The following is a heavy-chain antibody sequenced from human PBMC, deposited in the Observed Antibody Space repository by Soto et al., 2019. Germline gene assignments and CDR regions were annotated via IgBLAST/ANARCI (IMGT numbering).Heavy chain of an antibody. V-gene: IGHV3-49*03. Sequence: GGSLRLSCTASGFTFGDYAMSWFRQAPGKGLEWVGFIRSKAYGGTTEYAASVKGRFTISRDDSKSIAYLQMNSLKTEDTAVYYCTREGSTSPAFGENWFDPWGQGTLVTVSS. CDR2: IRSKAYGGTT. D-gene: IGHD2-2*01. CDR1: GFTFGDYA. J-gene: IGHJ5*02. CDR3: TREGSTSPAFGENWFDP.